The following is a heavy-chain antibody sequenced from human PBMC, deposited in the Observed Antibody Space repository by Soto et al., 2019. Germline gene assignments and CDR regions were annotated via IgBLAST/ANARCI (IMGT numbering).Heavy chain of an antibody. J-gene: IGHJ4*02. Sequence: PSATLSLTSTVSGGSISSGDYYWSWIRQPPGKGLEWIGYIYYSGSTCYSPSLKSRVTISVDTSKNQFSLKLSSVTAADTAVHYCARWELGTGEYYFDYWGQGTLVPVSS. CDR1: GGSISSGDYY. CDR3: ARWELGTGEYYFDY. V-gene: IGHV4-30-4*01. CDR2: IYYSGST. D-gene: IGHD1-26*01.